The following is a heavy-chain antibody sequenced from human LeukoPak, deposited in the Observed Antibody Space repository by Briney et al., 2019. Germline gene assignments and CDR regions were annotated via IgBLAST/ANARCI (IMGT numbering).Heavy chain of an antibody. Sequence: TSGTLSLTCTVSGGSPSPYYWSWIRQSPGKGLGRGGYISYSGSTNSQPSLKSRVTISVDMSKPQYYLELSSVTAADTAVYYCARARYREINYAYAGGLYYMDVWGKGTTVTVSS. D-gene: IGHD1-26*01. CDR2: ISYSGST. J-gene: IGHJ6*03. CDR1: GGSPSPYY. CDR3: ARARYREINYAYAGGLYYMDV. V-gene: IGHV4-59*01.